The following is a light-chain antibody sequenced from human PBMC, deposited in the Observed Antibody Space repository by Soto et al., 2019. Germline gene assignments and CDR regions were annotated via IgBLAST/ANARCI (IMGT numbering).Light chain of an antibody. Sequence: EIVMTQSPATLSVSPGEGATLSCRASQSVSNHLAWYQQKPGQAPRLLIYDASTRATGIPGRFSGSGSGTDFTLTISSLQSEDFAVYYCQQYTYLWAFGQGTKVEIK. CDR2: DAS. CDR3: QQYTYLWA. V-gene: IGKV3-15*01. J-gene: IGKJ1*01. CDR1: QSVSNH.